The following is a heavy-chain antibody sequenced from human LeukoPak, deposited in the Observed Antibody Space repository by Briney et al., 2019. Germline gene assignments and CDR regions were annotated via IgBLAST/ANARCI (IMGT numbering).Heavy chain of an antibody. CDR2: ISGSGGST. V-gene: IGHV3-23*01. D-gene: IGHD6-13*01. J-gene: IGHJ4*02. CDR1: GFTFSSYA. Sequence: PGGSPRLSCAASGFTFSSYAMSWVCEAPGKGLEWVSAISGSGGSTYYADSAKGRFTISRDNSKNTLYLQMNSRRAEDTAVYYCAKGIAADLLDYWGQGTLVTVSS. CDR3: AKGIAADLLDY.